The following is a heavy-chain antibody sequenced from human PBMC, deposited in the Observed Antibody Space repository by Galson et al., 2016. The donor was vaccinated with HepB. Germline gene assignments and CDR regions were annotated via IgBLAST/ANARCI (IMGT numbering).Heavy chain of an antibody. V-gene: IGHV3-48*02. Sequence: SLRLSCAASGFTFSTYSMNWVRQAPGKGLEWVSYISRSSSTMHYADSVKGRFTISRDNAKNSLYLQVNSLRDEDTAVYYCAGALGIHDYYGMDVWGQGTTVTVAS. CDR2: ISRSSSTM. J-gene: IGHJ6*02. CDR1: GFTFSTYS. CDR3: AGALGIHDYYGMDV. D-gene: IGHD5-18*01.